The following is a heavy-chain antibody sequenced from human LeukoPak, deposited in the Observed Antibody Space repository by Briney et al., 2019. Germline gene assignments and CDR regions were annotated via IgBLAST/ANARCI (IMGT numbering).Heavy chain of an antibody. D-gene: IGHD2-8*01. J-gene: IGHJ6*03. CDR1: GYTFTRYD. Sequence: GASVKVSCKASGYTFTRYDINWVRQATGQGLEWMGWMNPNSGNTGYAQKFQGRVTMTRNTSISTAYMELSSLRSEDTAVYYCARAPKVSEYYYYYYMDVWGKGTTVTVPS. CDR2: MNPNSGNT. CDR3: ARAPKVSEYYYYYYMDV. V-gene: IGHV1-8*01.